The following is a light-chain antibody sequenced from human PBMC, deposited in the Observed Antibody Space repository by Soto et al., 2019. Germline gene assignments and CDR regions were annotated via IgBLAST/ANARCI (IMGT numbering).Light chain of an antibody. CDR3: LQDYNYTIT. CDR2: AAS. J-gene: IGKJ5*01. CDR1: QGIRND. V-gene: IGKV1-6*01. Sequence: IQMTQSPSSLSASVGDRFTITCRASQGIRNDLGWYQQKPGKAPKXXIYAASSLHSGVPSRFSGSGSGTGFTLTISSLQTEDSATYYCLQDYNYTITFGQGTRLEIK.